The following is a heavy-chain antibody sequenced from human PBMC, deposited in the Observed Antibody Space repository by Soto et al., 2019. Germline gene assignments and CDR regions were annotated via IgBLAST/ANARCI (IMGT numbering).Heavy chain of an antibody. CDR1: GASIITDNW. Sequence: QVQLQESGPGLVKPSGTLSLTCALSGASIITDNWWSWVRQPPGKEMEWIGEIYHSGNTNFNPSVKSRVTISVDTSKNQFPLTVSSVTAADTAIYYCARASASSKLRGGVINWGQGTLVTVSS. V-gene: IGHV4-4*02. CDR2: IYHSGNT. J-gene: IGHJ4*02. D-gene: IGHD3-10*01. CDR3: ARASASSKLRGGVIN.